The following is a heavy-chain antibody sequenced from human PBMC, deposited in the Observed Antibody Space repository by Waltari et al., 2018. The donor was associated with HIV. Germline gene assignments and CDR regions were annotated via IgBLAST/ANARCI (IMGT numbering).Heavy chain of an antibody. Sequence: EVQLVESGGGLVKPGGSLRLSCAASGFTFSDYSMNWVRQAPGKGLKWVSSISRGSKYIYYADSVKGRFTISRDNAKNSLYLQMNSLRAEDTAVYYCARGGEGSYADYWGQGILVTVSS. CDR2: ISRGSKYI. J-gene: IGHJ4*02. V-gene: IGHV3-21*01. D-gene: IGHD1-26*01. CDR3: ARGGEGSYADY. CDR1: GFTFSDYS.